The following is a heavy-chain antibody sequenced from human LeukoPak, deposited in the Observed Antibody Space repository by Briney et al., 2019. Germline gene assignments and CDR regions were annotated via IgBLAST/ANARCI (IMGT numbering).Heavy chain of an antibody. Sequence: GGSLRLSCAASGFTFSDYSMNWVRQAPGKGLEWISYIGIDSGNTNYADSVKGRFTISGDKAKNSLYLQMNSLRVEDTAVYYCARDYKYAFDNWGQETLVTVSS. CDR3: ARDYKYAFDN. J-gene: IGHJ4*02. D-gene: IGHD5-24*01. CDR1: GFTFSDYS. CDR2: IGIDSGNT. V-gene: IGHV3-48*01.